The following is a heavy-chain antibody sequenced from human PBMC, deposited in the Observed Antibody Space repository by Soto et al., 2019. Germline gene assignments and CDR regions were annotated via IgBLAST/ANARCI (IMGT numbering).Heavy chain of an antibody. Sequence: ASETLSLTCTVSGGSISIYYWSWIRHPPGKGLEWIGYIYYSGSTNYNPSLKSRVTISVDTSKNQFSLKLSSVTAADTAVYYCARYLPHYYDSSGYPQGPFDPWGQGTLVTVS. J-gene: IGHJ5*02. CDR1: GGSISIYY. CDR2: IYYSGST. V-gene: IGHV4-59*01. CDR3: ARYLPHYYDSSGYPQGPFDP. D-gene: IGHD3-22*01.